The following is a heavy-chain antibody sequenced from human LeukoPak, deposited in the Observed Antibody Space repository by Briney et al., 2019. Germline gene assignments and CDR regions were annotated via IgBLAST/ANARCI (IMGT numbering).Heavy chain of an antibody. J-gene: IGHJ3*02. D-gene: IGHD3-22*01. CDR1: GFTFSSYG. Sequence: PGGPLRLSCAASGFTFSSYGMHWVRQAPGKGLVWVAVISYDGSNKYYADSVKGRFTISRDNYKNTLYLQKNSRRSEGAAVVYWGEIALAGRGYPDCFDIWGQGTMVTGSS. CDR3: GEIALAGRGYPDCFDI. V-gene: IGHV3-30*03. CDR2: ISYDGSNK.